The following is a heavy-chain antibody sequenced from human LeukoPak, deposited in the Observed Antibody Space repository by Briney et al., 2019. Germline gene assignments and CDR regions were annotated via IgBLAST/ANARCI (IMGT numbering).Heavy chain of an antibody. Sequence: ASVKVSCKASGYTFTSYYIHWVRQAPGQGLEWMGIINPSGGSTIYAQKFQGRVTMTRDMSTSTVYMELSSLRSEDTAVYYCARSPWGVTAIFLDSWGQGTLVTVSS. CDR2: INPSGGST. J-gene: IGHJ4*02. V-gene: IGHV1-46*01. CDR3: ARSPWGVTAIFLDS. D-gene: IGHD2-21*02. CDR1: GYTFTSYY.